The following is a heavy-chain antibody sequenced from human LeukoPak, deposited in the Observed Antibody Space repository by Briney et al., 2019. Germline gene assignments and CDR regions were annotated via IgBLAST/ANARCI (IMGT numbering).Heavy chain of an antibody. CDR1: GGTFSSYA. Sequence: WASVKVSCKASGGTFSSYAISWVRQAPGQGLEWMGGIIPIFGTANYAQKFQGRVTITTDESTSTAYMELSSLRSEDTAVYYCARGPNYYDSSGLFDYWGQGTLVTVFS. V-gene: IGHV1-69*05. D-gene: IGHD3-22*01. CDR3: ARGPNYYDSSGLFDY. CDR2: IIPIFGTA. J-gene: IGHJ4*02.